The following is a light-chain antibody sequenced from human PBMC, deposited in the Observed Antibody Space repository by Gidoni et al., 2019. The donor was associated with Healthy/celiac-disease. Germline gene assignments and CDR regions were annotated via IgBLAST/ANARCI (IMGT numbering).Light chain of an antibody. V-gene: IGLV2-14*03. Sequence: QSALTQPASVSGSPGQSITISCTGTSSAVGGYNYVSWYQQHPGKAPKLMIYDVSNRPSGVSNRFSGSKSGNTASLTISGLQAEDEADYYCSSYTSSSRPYVFGTGTKVTVL. CDR3: SSYTSSSRPYV. J-gene: IGLJ1*01. CDR1: SSAVGGYNY. CDR2: DVS.